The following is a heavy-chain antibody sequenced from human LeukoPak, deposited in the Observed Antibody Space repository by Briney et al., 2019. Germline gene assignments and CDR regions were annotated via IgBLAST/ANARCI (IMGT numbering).Heavy chain of an antibody. CDR2: INPNSCGT. Sequence: GASVKVSCKASGYTFTGYYMHWVRQAPGQGLEWMGWINPNSCGTNYAQKFQGRVTMTRDKSISTAYMELSRVRSDGTAVYYCARGLGTYLGGWYCLAYWGQGTLVTVSS. CDR1: GYTFTGYY. D-gene: IGHD6-19*01. J-gene: IGHJ4*02. V-gene: IGHV1-2*02. CDR3: ARGLGTYLGGWYCLAY.